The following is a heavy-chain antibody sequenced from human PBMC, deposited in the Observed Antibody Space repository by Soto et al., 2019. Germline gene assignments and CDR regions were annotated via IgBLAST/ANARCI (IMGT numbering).Heavy chain of an antibody. CDR3: ARGVLGPGDYYYGMDV. D-gene: IGHD7-27*01. V-gene: IGHV3-15*01. CDR2: IKSKTDGGTT. CDR1: GFTFSNAW. J-gene: IGHJ6*02. Sequence: PGGSLRLSCAASGFTFSNAWMSWVRQAPGKGLEWVGRIKSKTDGGTTDYAGPVQGRFTVSRDNAKKSLYLQMNSLRAGDTAVYYCARGVLGPGDYYYGMDVWGQGTTVTVSS.